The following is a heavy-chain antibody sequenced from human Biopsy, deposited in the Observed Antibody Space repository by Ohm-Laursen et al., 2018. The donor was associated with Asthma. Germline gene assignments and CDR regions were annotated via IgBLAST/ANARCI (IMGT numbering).Heavy chain of an antibody. CDR2: SNSAFGTT. D-gene: IGHD2-2*01. J-gene: IGHJ4*02. CDR3: ARKAGSCISRTCYSLDF. Sequence: SVKVSCKSLGGTFNTYVIGCARQAPGQGLEWMGGSNSAFGTTTYPQKFQDRVTITADDSTSTVYMELSSLRSEDTAVYYCARKAGSCISRTCYSLDFWGQGTLVTVSS. V-gene: IGHV1-69*13. CDR1: GGTFNTYV.